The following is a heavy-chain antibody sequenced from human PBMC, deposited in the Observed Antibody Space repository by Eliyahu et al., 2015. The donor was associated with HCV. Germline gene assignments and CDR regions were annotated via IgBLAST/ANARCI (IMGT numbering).Heavy chain of an antibody. D-gene: IGHD6-19*01. CDR1: GYTLSSYS. J-gene: IGHJ4*02. CDR3: ARDPYSSDGLGVLDY. Sequence: QVQLVQSGAEVKKPGASVKVSCKASGYTLSSYSLSWXRQAPGRGLEWMGWISVYNGKTKYAEKFQGRVTMTTDTSRSTAYMELRSLRSDDTAVYYCARDPYSSDGLGVLDYWGQGALVTVSS. CDR2: ISVYNGKT. V-gene: IGHV1-18*04.